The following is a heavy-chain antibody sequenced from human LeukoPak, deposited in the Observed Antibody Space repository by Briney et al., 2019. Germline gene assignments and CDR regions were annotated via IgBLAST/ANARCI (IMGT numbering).Heavy chain of an antibody. CDR2: TYTSGST. CDR3: ARDLGVVTSWYFDL. CDR1: GGSISSGSYY. Sequence: PSETLSLTCTVSGGSISSGSYYWSWIRQPAGKGLEWIGRTYTSGSTNYNPSLKSRVTISVDTSKNQFSLKLSSVTAADTAVYYCARDLGVVTSWYFDLWGRGTLVTVSS. D-gene: IGHD2-21*02. J-gene: IGHJ2*01. V-gene: IGHV4-61*02.